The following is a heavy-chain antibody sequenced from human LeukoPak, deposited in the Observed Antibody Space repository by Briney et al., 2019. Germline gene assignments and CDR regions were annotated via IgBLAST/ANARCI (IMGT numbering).Heavy chain of an antibody. V-gene: IGHV3-74*01. Sequence: GGSLRLSCAASGFTFSSYSMNWVRQAPGKGLVWVSRIDSDGSSTNCADSVKGRFTISRDNAKNTLYLQMNSLRVEDTAVYYCARGTTMMITWGQGTLVTVSS. CDR3: ARGTTMMIT. J-gene: IGHJ5*02. CDR1: GFTFSSYS. D-gene: IGHD3-22*01. CDR2: IDSDGSST.